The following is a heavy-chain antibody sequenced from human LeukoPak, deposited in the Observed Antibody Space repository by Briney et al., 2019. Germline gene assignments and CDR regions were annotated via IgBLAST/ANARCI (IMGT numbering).Heavy chain of an antibody. V-gene: IGHV4-59*08. D-gene: IGHD3-10*01. J-gene: IGHJ4*02. Sequence: PSETLSLTCTVSGGSISSYYWSWIRQPPGKGLGWIGYIYYSGSTNYNPSLKSRVTISVDTSKNQFSLKLSSVTAADTAVYYCARRGGGRVGSGSYWYFDYWGQGTLVTVSS. CDR2: IYYSGST. CDR1: GGSISSYY. CDR3: ARRGGGRVGSGSYWYFDY.